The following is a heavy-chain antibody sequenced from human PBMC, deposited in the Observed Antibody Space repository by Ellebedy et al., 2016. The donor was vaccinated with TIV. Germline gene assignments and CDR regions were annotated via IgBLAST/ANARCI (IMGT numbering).Heavy chain of an antibody. V-gene: IGHV4-30-2*01. Sequence: SQTLSLTXXVSGGSISSGDYSWSWIRQPPGKGLEWIGYIYHSGSTFYNPSLMGRVTISVDRSKNQFSLKLSSVTAADTAVYYCARVGGLHFYYYMDVWGRGTTVTVSS. CDR3: ARVGGLHFYYYMDV. CDR2: IYHSGST. D-gene: IGHD3-16*01. CDR1: GGSISSGDYS. J-gene: IGHJ6*03.